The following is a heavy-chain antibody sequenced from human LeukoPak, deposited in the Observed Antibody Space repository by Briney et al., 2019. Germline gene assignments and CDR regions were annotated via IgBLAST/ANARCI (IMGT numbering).Heavy chain of an antibody. CDR1: GGSISSSSYY. CDR2: IYYSGST. J-gene: IGHJ3*02. D-gene: IGHD3-10*01. CDR3: ARGREYYYGSGSYNPRDAFDI. V-gene: IGHV4-39*07. Sequence: SETLSLTCTVSGGSISSSSYYWGWIRQPPGKGLEWIGSIYYSGSTYYNPSLKSRVTISVDTSKNQFSLKLSSVTAADTAVYYCARGREYYYGSGSYNPRDAFDIWGQGTMVTVSS.